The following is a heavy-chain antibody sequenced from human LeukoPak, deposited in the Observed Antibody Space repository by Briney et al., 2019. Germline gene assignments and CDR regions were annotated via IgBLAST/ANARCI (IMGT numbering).Heavy chain of an antibody. D-gene: IGHD6-6*01. CDR3: ARAGSPYPYYYYYYMDV. CDR1: GYTFTSYG. Sequence: ASVKVSCKASGYTFTSYGISWVRQAPGQGLEWMGWISAYNGNTNYAQKLQGRVTMTTDTSTSTAYMELRSLRSDDTAVYYCARAGSPYPYYYYYYMDVWGKGTTVTVS. V-gene: IGHV1-18*01. CDR2: ISAYNGNT. J-gene: IGHJ6*03.